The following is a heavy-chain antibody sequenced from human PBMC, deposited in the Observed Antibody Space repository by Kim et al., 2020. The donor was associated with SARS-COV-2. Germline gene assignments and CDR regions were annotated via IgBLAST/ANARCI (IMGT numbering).Heavy chain of an antibody. V-gene: IGHV3-23*01. Sequence: YNPDPVKGRFTISRDNSKNTLYLQKNSLRAEDTAVYYCAKDPKLGTTDYWGQGMLVTVSS. D-gene: IGHD7-27*01. CDR3: AKDPKLGTTDY. J-gene: IGHJ4*02.